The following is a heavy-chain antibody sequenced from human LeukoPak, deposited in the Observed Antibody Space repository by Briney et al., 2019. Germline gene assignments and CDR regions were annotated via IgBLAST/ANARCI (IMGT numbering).Heavy chain of an antibody. V-gene: IGHV3-48*02. CDR3: ARVRSSYYFDY. Sequence: PGGSLRPSCAASGFTFSSYSMNWARQAPGKGLEWVSFITTSSSTIYYADSVKGRFTISRDNAKNSLYLQMNSLREEDTAVYYCARVRSSYYFDYWGQGTLVTVSP. D-gene: IGHD6-6*01. J-gene: IGHJ4*02. CDR1: GFTFSSYS. CDR2: ITTSSSTI.